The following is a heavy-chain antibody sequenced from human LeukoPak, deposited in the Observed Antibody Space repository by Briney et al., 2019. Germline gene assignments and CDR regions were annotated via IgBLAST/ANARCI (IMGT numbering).Heavy chain of an antibody. V-gene: IGHV4-4*02. CDR3: AVLYGGDY. D-gene: IGHD4-23*01. Sequence: PSETLSLTCAVSGVSISSSNWWSWVRQPPGKGLEWIGEIYHSGSTNYNPSLKSRVTISVDNSKNQFSLKLSSVTAADTAVYYCAVLYGGDYWGQGTLVTVSS. J-gene: IGHJ4*02. CDR2: IYHSGST. CDR1: GVSISSSNW.